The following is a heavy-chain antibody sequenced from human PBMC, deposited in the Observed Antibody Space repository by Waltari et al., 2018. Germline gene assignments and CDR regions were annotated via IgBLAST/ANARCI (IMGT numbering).Heavy chain of an antibody. CDR1: GGSISSYY. V-gene: IGHV4-4*07. Sequence: QVQLQESGPGLVKPSETLSLPCTVSGGSISSYYWSWIRQPAGKGLEWIGRIYTSGSTNYNPSLKSRVTMSVDTSKNQFSLKLSSVTAADTAVYYCARAVILKGSFGYYYYYMDVWGKGTTVTVSS. D-gene: IGHD3-16*01. J-gene: IGHJ6*03. CDR2: IYTSGST. CDR3: ARAVILKGSFGYYYYYMDV.